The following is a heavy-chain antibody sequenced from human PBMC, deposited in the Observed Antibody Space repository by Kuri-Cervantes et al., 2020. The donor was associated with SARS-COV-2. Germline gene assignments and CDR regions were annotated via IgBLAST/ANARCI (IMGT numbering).Heavy chain of an antibody. J-gene: IGHJ4*02. CDR1: GFTFSSYS. CDR3: ARDSRGCSYGYGHLFDY. CDR2: ISSSSSTI. V-gene: IGHV3-48*02. D-gene: IGHD5-18*01. Sequence: GGSLRLSCAASGFTFSSYSMNWVRQAPGKGLEWVSYISSSSSTIYYADSVKGRFTTSRDNAKNSLYLQMNSLRDEDTAVYYCARDSRGCSYGYGHLFDYWGQGTLVTVSS.